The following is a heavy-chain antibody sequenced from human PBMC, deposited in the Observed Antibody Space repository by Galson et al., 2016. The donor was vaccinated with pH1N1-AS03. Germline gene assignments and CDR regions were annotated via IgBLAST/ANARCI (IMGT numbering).Heavy chain of an antibody. CDR2: MSWHSEII. Sequence: SLRLSCAASGFIFEHYAMHWVRHAPGKGLEWVAGMSWHSEIIDYADSVKGRFTISRDNAQNSLYLQMSSLRPEDTAVYFCARDLLSGGWFTAADSWGQGTLVTVSS. V-gene: IGHV3-9*01. J-gene: IGHJ4*02. D-gene: IGHD6-19*01. CDR3: ARDLLSGGWFTAADS. CDR1: GFIFEHYA.